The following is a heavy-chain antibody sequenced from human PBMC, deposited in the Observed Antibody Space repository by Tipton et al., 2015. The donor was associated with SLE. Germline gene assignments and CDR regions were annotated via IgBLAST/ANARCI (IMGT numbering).Heavy chain of an antibody. CDR3: ARGVAGYYYYCYMDV. J-gene: IGHJ6*03. CDR1: GGSISSGGYS. CDR2: VNHDRDT. Sequence: TLSLTCTVSGGSISSGGYSWNWNRQPPGKGLEWIGGVNHDRDTIYNPSLKSRVTISLDTSKNQFSLKLNSVTAADTAVYYCARGVAGYYYYCYMDVWGKGTTVTVSS. D-gene: IGHD2-15*01. V-gene: IGHV4-39*07.